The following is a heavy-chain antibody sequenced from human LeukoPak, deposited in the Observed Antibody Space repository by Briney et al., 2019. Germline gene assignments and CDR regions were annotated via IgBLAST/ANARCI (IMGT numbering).Heavy chain of an antibody. J-gene: IGHJ4*02. CDR3: ARHAFQYYDSSGYVY. V-gene: IGHV4-59*08. Sequence: SESLSLTCTVSGGSISSYYWSWIRQPPGKGLEWIAYIYYSGSNNYNPSLKSRVTISVDTSKNQFSLKLSSVTAADTAVYYCARHAFQYYDSSGYVYWGQGTLVTVSS. D-gene: IGHD3-22*01. CDR2: IYYSGSN. CDR1: GGSISSYY.